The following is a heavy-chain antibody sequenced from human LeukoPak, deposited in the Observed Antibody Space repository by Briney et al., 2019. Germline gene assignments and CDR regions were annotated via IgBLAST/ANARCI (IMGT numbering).Heavy chain of an antibody. V-gene: IGHV4-34*01. D-gene: IGHD2-15*01. J-gene: IGHJ4*02. Sequence: SETLSLTFAVYGGSFSGYYWSWIRQPPGKGLEWIGEINHSGSTNYNPSLKSRVTISVDTSKNQFSLKLSSVTAADTAVYYCARVGYCSGGSCYTRLRWRPYYFDYWGQGTLVTVSS. CDR2: INHSGST. CDR3: ARVGYCSGGSCYTRLRWRPYYFDY. CDR1: GGSFSGYY.